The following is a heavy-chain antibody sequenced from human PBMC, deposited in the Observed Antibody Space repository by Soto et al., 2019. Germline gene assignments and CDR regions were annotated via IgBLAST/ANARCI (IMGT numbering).Heavy chain of an antibody. CDR2: IYYSGST. V-gene: IGHV4-59*01. CDR3: ARRYGASFDY. Sequence: QVQLQESGPGLVKPSETLSLTCTVSGGSISSYYWSWIRQPPGKGLEWIGYIYYSGSTNYHPSLKSRVTISVDTSKNQFSLKLGSVTAGDTAVYYCARRYGASFDYWGQGTLVTVSS. CDR1: GGSISSYY. D-gene: IGHD4-17*01. J-gene: IGHJ4*02.